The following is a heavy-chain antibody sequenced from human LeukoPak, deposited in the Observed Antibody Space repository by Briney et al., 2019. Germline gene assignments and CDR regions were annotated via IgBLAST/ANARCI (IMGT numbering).Heavy chain of an antibody. D-gene: IGHD7-27*01. CDR3: ARAGERIFDY. CDR1: GFTFSSYE. J-gene: IGHJ4*02. V-gene: IGHV3-48*03. CDR2: ITGSGTII. Sequence: GSLRLSCAASGFTFSSYEMNWVRQAPGKGLEWVSFITGSGTIIYYADSVKGRFTISRDNAKNSLYPQMNSLRAEDTAVYYCARAGERIFDYWGQGTLVTVSS.